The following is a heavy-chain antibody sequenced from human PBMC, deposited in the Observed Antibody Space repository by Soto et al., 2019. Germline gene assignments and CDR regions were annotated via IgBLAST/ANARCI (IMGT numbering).Heavy chain of an antibody. CDR1: GGSFSGYY. CDR3: ARDKITGLFDY. Sequence: QVQLQQWGAGLLKPSETLSLTCAVYGGSFSGYYWTWIRQPPGTGLEWIGEINHSGSTNYNPSLKSRVTISVDTSKNQFSLTLTSVTAADTAVYYCARDKITGLFDYWGQGTLVNGSS. D-gene: IGHD2-8*02. V-gene: IGHV4-34*01. CDR2: INHSGST. J-gene: IGHJ4*02.